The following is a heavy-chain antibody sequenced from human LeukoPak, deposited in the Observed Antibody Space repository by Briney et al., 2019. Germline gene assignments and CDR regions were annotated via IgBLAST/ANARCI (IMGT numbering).Heavy chain of an antibody. CDR3: AKDFDYFYY. CDR1: GFTFSSYA. CDR2: ISDSGGRT. V-gene: IGHV3-23*01. J-gene: IGHJ4*02. Sequence: GGSLRLSCAASGFTFSSYAISWVRQPPGKGLEWVSAISDSGGRTYSADSVKGRFTISRDNPQNTLYLQMNSLRAEDTGVYYCAKDFDYFYYWGQGTLVTVSS.